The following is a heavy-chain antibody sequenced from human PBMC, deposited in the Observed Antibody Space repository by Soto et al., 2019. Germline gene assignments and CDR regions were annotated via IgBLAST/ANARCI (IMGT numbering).Heavy chain of an antibody. Sequence: ESGGGVVQPGRSLRLSCAASGFTFSSYAMHWVRQAPGKGMEWVAVISYDGSNKYYADSVKGRFTISRDNSKNTLYLQMNSLTAADTAVYYCARVRIAVAVTYSFDYWGQGTLVTVSS. CDR2: ISYDGSNK. V-gene: IGHV3-30-3*01. CDR1: GFTFSSYA. J-gene: IGHJ4*02. CDR3: ARVRIAVAVTYSFDY. D-gene: IGHD6-19*01.